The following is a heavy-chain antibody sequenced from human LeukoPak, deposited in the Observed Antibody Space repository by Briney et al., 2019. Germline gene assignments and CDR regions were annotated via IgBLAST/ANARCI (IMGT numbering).Heavy chain of an antibody. CDR2: ISAYNGNT. CDR3: ARDGERQQDKYSYYYGMDV. J-gene: IGHJ6*02. CDR1: GYTFTSYG. Sequence: EASVKVSCKASGYTFTSYGISWVRQAPGQGLEWMGWISAYNGNTNYAQKLQGRVTMTTDTSTSTAYMELRSLRSDDTAVYYCARDGERQQDKYSYYYGMDVWGQGTTVTVSS. D-gene: IGHD6-13*01. V-gene: IGHV1-18*01.